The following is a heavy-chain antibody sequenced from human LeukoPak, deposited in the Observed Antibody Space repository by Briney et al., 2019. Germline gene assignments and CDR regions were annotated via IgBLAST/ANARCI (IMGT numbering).Heavy chain of an antibody. CDR3: ARERADTYGYASDY. J-gene: IGHJ4*02. D-gene: IGHD5-18*01. Sequence: GGSLRLSCAASGFTFSSYAMHWVRQAPGKGLEYVSAISNDELSTYYGNSVKGRFTVSRDNSKNTLFLRMGSLRPEDKAVYYCARERADTYGYASDYWGQGTLVTISS. V-gene: IGHV3-64*01. CDR1: GFTFSSYA. CDR2: ISNDELST.